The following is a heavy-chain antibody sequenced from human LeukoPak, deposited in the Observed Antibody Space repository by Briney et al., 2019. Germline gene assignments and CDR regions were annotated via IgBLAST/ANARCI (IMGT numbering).Heavy chain of an antibody. D-gene: IGHD3-10*01. V-gene: IGHV3-66*01. CDR2: IYSGGST. Sequence: PGGSLRLSCAASGFTVSSNYMSWVRQAPGKGLEWVSVIYSGGSTYYADSVKGRFTISRDNSKNTLYLQMNSLRAEDTAVYYCASDPTGAFRFDYWGQGTLVTVSS. CDR1: GFTVSSNY. J-gene: IGHJ4*02. CDR3: ASDPTGAFRFDY.